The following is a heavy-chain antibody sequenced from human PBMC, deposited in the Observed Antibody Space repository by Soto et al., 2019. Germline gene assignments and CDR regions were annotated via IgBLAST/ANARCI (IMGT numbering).Heavy chain of an antibody. CDR3: AETKAPAPPPYWFDP. J-gene: IGHJ5*02. Sequence: EVQLLESGGGLVQPGGSLRLSCAASGFTFSSYAMSWVRQAPGKGLEWVSAIIGSGGSTYYADSVKGRFTISRDNSKNTLYLQMCSLRAEDTAANYCAETKAPAPPPYWFDPWGQGTLVTVAS. CDR1: GFTFSSYA. V-gene: IGHV3-23*01. CDR2: IIGSGGST. D-gene: IGHD2-8*01.